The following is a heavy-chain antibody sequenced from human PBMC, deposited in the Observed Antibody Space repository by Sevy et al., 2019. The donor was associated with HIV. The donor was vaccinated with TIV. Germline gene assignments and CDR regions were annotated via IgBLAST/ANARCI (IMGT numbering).Heavy chain of an antibody. CDR3: ARYSYGPGGFDY. V-gene: IGHV4-30-4*01. J-gene: IGHJ4*02. D-gene: IGHD5-18*01. CDR1: GGSISSGDYY. CDR2: IYYSGST. Sequence: SETLSLTCTVSGGSISSGDYYWSWIRQPPGKGLEWIGYIYYSGSTYYNPSLKSRVTISVDTSKNQFSLKLSSVTAADTAVYYCARYSYGPGGFDYWGQRTLVTVSS.